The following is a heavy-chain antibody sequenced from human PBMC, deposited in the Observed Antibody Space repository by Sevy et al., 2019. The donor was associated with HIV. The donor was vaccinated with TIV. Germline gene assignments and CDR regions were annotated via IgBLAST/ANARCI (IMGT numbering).Heavy chain of an antibody. Sequence: SETLSLTCTVSGGSISSGDYYWSWIRQPPGKGLEGIGYIYYSGSTYYNPSLKSRVTISVDTSKNQFSLKLSSVTAADTAVYYCARVNYDSSSYYYEYFQHWGQGTLVTVSS. CDR2: IYYSGST. CDR3: ARVNYDSSSYYYEYFQH. D-gene: IGHD3-22*01. J-gene: IGHJ1*01. V-gene: IGHV4-30-4*01. CDR1: GGSISSGDYY.